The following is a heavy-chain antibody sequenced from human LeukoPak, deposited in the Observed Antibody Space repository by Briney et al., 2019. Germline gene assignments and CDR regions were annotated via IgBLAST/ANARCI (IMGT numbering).Heavy chain of an antibody. J-gene: IGHJ5*02. V-gene: IGHV4-34*01. CDR1: GGSFSGYY. CDR3: ARHDVLLWFGEGQGDWFDP. Sequence: TETLSLTCAVYGGSFSGYYWSWIRQPPGKGLEWIGEINHSGSTNYNPSLKSRVTISVDTSKNQFSLKLSSVTAADTAVYYCARHDVLLWFGEGQGDWFDPWGQGTLVTVSS. CDR2: INHSGST. D-gene: IGHD3-10*01.